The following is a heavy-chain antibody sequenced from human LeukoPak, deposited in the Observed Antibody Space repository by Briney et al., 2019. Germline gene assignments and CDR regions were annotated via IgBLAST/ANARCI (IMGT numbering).Heavy chain of an antibody. Sequence: GGSLRLSCAASGFTFDEYAMHWVRQAPGKGLEWVSLISWDGGSTYYADSVKGRFTISRDNSKNSLYLQMNSLRAEDTALYYCAKDIRGSTSWYGLDYWGQGTLVTVSS. CDR2: ISWDGGST. D-gene: IGHD6-13*01. J-gene: IGHJ4*02. CDR3: AKDIRGSTSWYGLDY. CDR1: GFTFDEYA. V-gene: IGHV3-43D*03.